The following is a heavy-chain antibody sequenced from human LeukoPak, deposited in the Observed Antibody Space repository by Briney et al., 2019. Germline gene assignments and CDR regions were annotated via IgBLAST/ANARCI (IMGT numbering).Heavy chain of an antibody. CDR1: GGTFISYA. V-gene: IGHV1-69*05. CDR3: ARGPGLERFDY. Sequence: SVNVSCKASGGTFISYAISWVRQAPGQGLDWMGGIIPIFGTANYAQKFQGRVTITTDESTSTAYMELSSLRSEDTAVYYCARGPGLERFDYWGQGTLVTVSS. D-gene: IGHD1-1*01. J-gene: IGHJ4*02. CDR2: IIPIFGTA.